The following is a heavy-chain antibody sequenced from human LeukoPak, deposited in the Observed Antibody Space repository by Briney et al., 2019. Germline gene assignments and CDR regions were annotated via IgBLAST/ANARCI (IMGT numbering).Heavy chain of an antibody. CDR1: GFTFGAYW. V-gene: IGHV3-74*03. D-gene: IGHD4-11*01. CDR3: ARDSGYSSYGDFDY. J-gene: IGHJ4*02. CDR2: INSDGSST. Sequence: GGSLRLSCAASGFTFGAYWMHWIRQAPGKGPVWVSRINSDGSSTTYADSVKGRFTISRDNAKNTVYLQMNSLRAEDTAVYYCARDSGYSSYGDFDYWGQGTLVTVSS.